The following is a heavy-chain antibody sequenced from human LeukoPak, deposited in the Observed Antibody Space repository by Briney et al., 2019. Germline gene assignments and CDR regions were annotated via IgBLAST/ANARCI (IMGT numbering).Heavy chain of an antibody. CDR1: GYTFTSYA. D-gene: IGHD1-26*01. J-gene: IGHJ4*02. CDR3: ARDPSSYSRSYSDY. Sequence: GASVKVSCKASGYTFTSYAMHWVRQAPGQRLEWMGWINAGNGNTKYSQKFQGRVTITRDTSASTAYMELTSLRSEDMAVYYCARDPSSYSRSYSDYWGQGTLVTVSS. V-gene: IGHV1-3*01. CDR2: INAGNGNT.